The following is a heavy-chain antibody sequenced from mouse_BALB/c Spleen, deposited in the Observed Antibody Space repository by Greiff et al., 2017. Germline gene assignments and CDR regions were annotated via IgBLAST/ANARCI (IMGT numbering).Heavy chain of an antibody. J-gene: IGHJ3*01. CDR2: ISDGGSYT. D-gene: IGHD2-10*02. Sequence: EVQRVESGGGLVKPGGSLKLSCAASGFTFSDYYMYWVRQTPEKRLEWVATISDGGSYTYYPDSVKGRFTISRDNAKNNLYLQMSSLKSEDTAMYYCARDGEYGWFAYWGQGTLVTVSA. V-gene: IGHV5-4*02. CDR1: GFTFSDYY. CDR3: ARDGEYGWFAY.